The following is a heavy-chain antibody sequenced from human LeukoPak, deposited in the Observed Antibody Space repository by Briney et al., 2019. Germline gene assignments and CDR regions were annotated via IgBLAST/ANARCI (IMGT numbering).Heavy chain of an antibody. J-gene: IGHJ4*02. CDR2: INHSGST. CDR3: ARKFRGYYDSTRRYYFVY. Sequence: PSETLSLTCAVYGGSFSGYYWSWIRQPPGKGLEWIGEINHSGSTNYNPSLKSRVTISVDTSKNQFSLKLSSVTAADTAVYYCARKFRGYYDSTRRYYFVYWGQGTLVTVSS. CDR1: GGSFSGYY. V-gene: IGHV4-34*01. D-gene: IGHD3-22*01.